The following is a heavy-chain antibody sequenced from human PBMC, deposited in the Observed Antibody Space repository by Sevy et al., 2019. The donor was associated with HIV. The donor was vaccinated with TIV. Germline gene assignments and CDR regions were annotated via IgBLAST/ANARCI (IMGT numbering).Heavy chain of an antibody. Sequence: GGSLRLSCAASGFTFSTYSMNWVRQAPGKGLEWVSYISSSSSTIYYEDSVKGRFTISRDNAKNSLYLQMNSLRAEDTAVYYCARDRGYLAFDIWGQRTMVTVSS. D-gene: IGHD3-10*01. V-gene: IGHV3-48*01. CDR2: ISSSSSTI. CDR1: GFTFSTYS. CDR3: ARDRGYLAFDI. J-gene: IGHJ3*02.